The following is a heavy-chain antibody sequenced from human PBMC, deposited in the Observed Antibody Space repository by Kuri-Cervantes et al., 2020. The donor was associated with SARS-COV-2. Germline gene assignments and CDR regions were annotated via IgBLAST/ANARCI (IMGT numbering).Heavy chain of an antibody. Sequence: GGSLRLSCRTSGFAFGDYAMSWLRQAPGKGLEWIGFIRSKAYGGTTEYAASVKGKFSISRDDSESVVYLQMNSLQTEDTAVYYCARDVGYCTNDVCQSRDFDYWGQGTLVTVSS. CDR1: GFAFGDYA. J-gene: IGHJ4*02. CDR2: IRSKAYGGTT. D-gene: IGHD2-8*01. CDR3: ARDVGYCTNDVCQSRDFDY. V-gene: IGHV3-49*03.